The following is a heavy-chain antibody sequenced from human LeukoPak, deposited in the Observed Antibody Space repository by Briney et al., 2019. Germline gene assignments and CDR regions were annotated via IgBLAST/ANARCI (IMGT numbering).Heavy chain of an antibody. D-gene: IGHD2-8*02. CDR3: AKDLVVSTFGQYYFHY. J-gene: IGHJ4*02. CDR1: GFSFSSYS. Sequence: GGSLRLSCAASGFSFSSYSMNWVRQAPGKGLEWVSSISSSSSYIYYADSVKGRFTISRDNSKSTLYLQMNSLRVEDTAVYYCAKDLVVSTFGQYYFHYWGQGTLVTVSS. CDR2: ISSSSSYI. V-gene: IGHV3-21*01.